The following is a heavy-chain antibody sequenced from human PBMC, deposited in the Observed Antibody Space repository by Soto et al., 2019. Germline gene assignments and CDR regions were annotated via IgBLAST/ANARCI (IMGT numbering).Heavy chain of an antibody. V-gene: IGHV3-30-3*01. CDR2: ISYDGSNK. D-gene: IGHD6-13*01. Sequence: QVQLVESGGGVVQPGRSPRLSCAASGFTFSSYAMHWVRQAPGKGLEWVAVISYDGSNKYYADSVKGRFTISRDNSKNTLYLQMNSLRAEDTAVYYCARESIAAAGTRGRYYYYGMDVWGQGTTVTVSS. J-gene: IGHJ6*02. CDR1: GFTFSSYA. CDR3: ARESIAAAGTRGRYYYYGMDV.